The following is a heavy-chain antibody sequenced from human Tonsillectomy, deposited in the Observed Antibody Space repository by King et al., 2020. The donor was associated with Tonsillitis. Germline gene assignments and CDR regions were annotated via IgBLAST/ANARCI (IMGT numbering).Heavy chain of an antibody. CDR2: INSRSYT. CDR1: GFTFSSHS. Sequence: VQLVESGGGLVKPGGSLRLSCTASGFTFSSHSMNWVRQAPGKGLEWVSSINSRSYTYHADSVRGRFTISRDNAKNSLYLQMNSLRAEDTAVYYCARGAGPENWFDPWGQGTLVTVPS. CDR3: ARGAGPENWFDP. V-gene: IGHV3-21*01. J-gene: IGHJ5*02.